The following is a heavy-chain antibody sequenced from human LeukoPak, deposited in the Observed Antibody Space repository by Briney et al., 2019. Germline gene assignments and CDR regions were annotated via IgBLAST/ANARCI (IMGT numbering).Heavy chain of an antibody. CDR1: GFTFSSYS. J-gene: IGHJ3*02. D-gene: IGHD4-23*01. CDR2: ISSSSSYI. V-gene: IGHV3-21*01. Sequence: GGSLRLSCAASGFTFSSYSMNWVRQAPGKGLEWVSSISSSSSYIYYADSVKGRFTISRDNAKNSLYLQMESLRDEDTAIYYCARDTLEYSNSPDALDIWGQGTMVTVSS. CDR3: ARDTLEYSNSPDALDI.